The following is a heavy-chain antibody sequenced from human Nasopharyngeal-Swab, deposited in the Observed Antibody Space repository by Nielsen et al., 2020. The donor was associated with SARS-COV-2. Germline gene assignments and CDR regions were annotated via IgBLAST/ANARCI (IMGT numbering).Heavy chain of an antibody. D-gene: IGHD2-2*01. CDR1: GGSIRNHY. V-gene: IGHV4-59*11. Sequence: SETLSLTCTFSGGSIRNHYWSWIRQPPGKGLEWIGYIYYTGSTYYSPSLKSRVTISVATSKNQFSLKLSSVTAADTAVYYCARGGAGVVPAPVLGLGPYYYYYYMDVWGKGTTVTVSS. CDR3: ARGGAGVVPAPVLGLGPYYYYYYMDV. J-gene: IGHJ6*03. CDR2: IYYTGST.